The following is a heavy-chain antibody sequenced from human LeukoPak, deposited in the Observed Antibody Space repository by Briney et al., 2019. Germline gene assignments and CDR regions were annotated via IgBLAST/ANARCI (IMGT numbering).Heavy chain of an antibody. CDR3: VVVVLGWHFDI. CDR2: ISAYNGNT. CDR1: GYTFTSYG. D-gene: IGHD2-15*01. Sequence: ASVKVSCKASGYTFTSYGISWVRQAPGQGLEWMGWISAYNGNTNYAQKLQGRVTMTTDTSTSTAYMELRSLRSDDTAVYYCVVVVLGWHFDIWGRGTLVTVSS. J-gene: IGHJ2*01. V-gene: IGHV1-18*01.